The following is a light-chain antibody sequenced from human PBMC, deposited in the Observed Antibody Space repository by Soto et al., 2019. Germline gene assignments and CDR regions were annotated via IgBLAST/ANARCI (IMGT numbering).Light chain of an antibody. Sequence: QSVLTQPPSASGTPGQRVTISCSGSSSNIGSNTVNWYQQLPGTAPKLLIYSNNQRPSGVPDRFSGSKSGTSASLAISGLQSEDEADYYCQSYDNRLRGSWVFGGGTKVTVL. CDR1: SSNIGSNT. V-gene: IGLV1-44*01. CDR3: QSYDNRLRGSWV. J-gene: IGLJ3*02. CDR2: SNN.